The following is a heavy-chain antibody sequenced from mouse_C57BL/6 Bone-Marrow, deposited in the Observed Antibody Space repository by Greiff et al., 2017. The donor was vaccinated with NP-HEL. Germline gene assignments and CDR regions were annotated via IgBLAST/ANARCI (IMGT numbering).Heavy chain of an antibody. D-gene: IGHD4-1*01. V-gene: IGHV5-6*02. CDR3: ASRTGNYYAMDY. Sequence: EVKLVESGGDLVKPGGSLKLSCAASGFTFSSYGMSWVRQTPDKRLEWVATISSGGSYTYYPDSVKGRFTISRDNAKNTLYLQMSSRKSEDTAMYYCASRTGNYYAMDYWGQGTSVTVSS. CDR1: GFTFSSYG. CDR2: ISSGGSYT. J-gene: IGHJ4*01.